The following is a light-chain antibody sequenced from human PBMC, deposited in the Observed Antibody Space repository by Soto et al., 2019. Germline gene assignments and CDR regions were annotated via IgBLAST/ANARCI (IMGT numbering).Light chain of an antibody. CDR2: GAS. J-gene: IGKJ2*01. CDR3: QQYNDWYT. V-gene: IGKV3-15*01. CDR1: QSISSD. Sequence: EIVMTQSPATLSVSPGERATLSCRASQSISSDVAWYQQKPGQGPRLLIYGASTRATGFPARFSGSGSGTEFTLTISSLQSEDFAVYYCQQYNDWYTFGQGTKVDIK.